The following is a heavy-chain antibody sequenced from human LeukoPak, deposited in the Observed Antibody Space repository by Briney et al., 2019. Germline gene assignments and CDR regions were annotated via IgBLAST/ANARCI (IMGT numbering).Heavy chain of an antibody. CDR1: GFTFSTYG. CDR3: AKGENRDSSSYYDY. CDR2: IRYDGSNK. V-gene: IGHV3-30*02. D-gene: IGHD3-22*01. Sequence: GGSLRLSCAASGFTFSTYGMHWVRQAPGKGLEWMAFIRYDGSNKYYVDSVKGRFTISRDNSENTVYLQMNTLRTEDTAVYYCAKGENRDSSSYYDYWGQGPLVIVSS. J-gene: IGHJ4*02.